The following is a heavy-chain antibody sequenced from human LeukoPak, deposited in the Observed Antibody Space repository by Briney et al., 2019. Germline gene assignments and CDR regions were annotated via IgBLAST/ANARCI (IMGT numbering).Heavy chain of an antibody. CDR2: IYYSGST. V-gene: IGHV4-39*01. J-gene: IGHJ4*02. D-gene: IGHD2-2*01. CDR1: GGSISSSSYY. Sequence: SETLSLTCTVSGGSISSSSYYWGCIRQPPGKGLEWIGSIYYSGSTYYNPSLKSRVAISVDTSKNQFSLKLSSVTAADTAVYYCARLLGYCSSTSCRDYWGQGTLVTVSS. CDR3: ARLLGYCSSTSCRDY.